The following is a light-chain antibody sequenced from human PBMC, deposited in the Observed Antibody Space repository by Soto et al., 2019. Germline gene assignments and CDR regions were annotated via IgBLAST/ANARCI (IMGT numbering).Light chain of an antibody. CDR1: QGVSSK. CDR2: GVS. J-gene: IGKJ1*01. Sequence: EIVMTQSPDTLSVSPGERAALCCRASQGVSSKVAWYQQKPGQAPRLLMYGVSTRATGTPARFSGSGFGTEFTLTISSLQSEDLAVYYCQQYDNWPPWTFGQGTKVEIK. V-gene: IGKV3-15*01. CDR3: QQYDNWPPWT.